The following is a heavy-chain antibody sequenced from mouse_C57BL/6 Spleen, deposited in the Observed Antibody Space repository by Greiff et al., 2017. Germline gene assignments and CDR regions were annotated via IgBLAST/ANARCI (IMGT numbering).Heavy chain of an antibody. CDR1: GYTFTSYW. Sequence: QVQLQQPGAELVMPGASVKLSCKASGYTFTSYWMHWVKQRPGQGLEWIGEIDPSDSYTNYNQKFKGKSTLTVDKSSSTAYMQLSRLTSEDSAVYYCARGYYGSRDYAMDYWGQGTSVTVSS. CDR2: IDPSDSYT. D-gene: IGHD1-1*01. V-gene: IGHV1-69*01. J-gene: IGHJ4*01. CDR3: ARGYYGSRDYAMDY.